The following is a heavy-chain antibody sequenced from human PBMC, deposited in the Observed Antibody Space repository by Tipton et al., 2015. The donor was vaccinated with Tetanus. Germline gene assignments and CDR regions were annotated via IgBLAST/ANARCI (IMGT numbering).Heavy chain of an antibody. CDR1: GGPIINNNW. Sequence: SLRLSCSVSGGPIINNNWWTWVRQPPGEGLEGIGEIYHSGRTNYNPSLETRVTISVDESKNQFSLNLMSVTAADTAVYYCARGSTMFFWGQGTLVTVSS. CDR3: ARGSTMFF. V-gene: IGHV4-4*02. J-gene: IGHJ4*02. D-gene: IGHD3-10*02. CDR2: IYHSGRT.